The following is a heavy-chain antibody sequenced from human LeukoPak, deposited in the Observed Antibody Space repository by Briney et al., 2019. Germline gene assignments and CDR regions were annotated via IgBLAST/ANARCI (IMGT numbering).Heavy chain of an antibody. CDR2: IYSGGST. J-gene: IGHJ4*02. CDR3: ARDLRYSYGIPPPIGY. CDR1: GFTVSSNY. D-gene: IGHD5-18*01. Sequence: GGSLRLSCAASGFTVSSNYMSWVRQAPGKGLEWVSVIYSGGSTYYADSVKGRFTISRDNSKNTLYLQMNSLRAEDTAVYYCARDLRYSYGIPPPIGYWGQGTLVTVSS. V-gene: IGHV3-66*01.